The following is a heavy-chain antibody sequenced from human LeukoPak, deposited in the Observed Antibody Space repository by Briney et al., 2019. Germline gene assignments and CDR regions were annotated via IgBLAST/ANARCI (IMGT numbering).Heavy chain of an antibody. D-gene: IGHD3-10*01. Sequence: GGSLRLSCAASGFTFSSYAMSWVRQAPGKGLEWVSAISGSGGSTYYADSVKGRFTISRDNSKNTSYLQMKSLRADDTAVYYCAKGLLWFGELLSPIDYWGQGTLVTVSS. CDR3: AKGLLWFGELLSPIDY. V-gene: IGHV3-23*01. CDR2: ISGSGGST. CDR1: GFTFSSYA. J-gene: IGHJ4*02.